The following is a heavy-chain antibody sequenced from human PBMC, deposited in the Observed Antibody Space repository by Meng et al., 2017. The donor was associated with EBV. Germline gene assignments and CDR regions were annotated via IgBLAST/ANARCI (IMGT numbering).Heavy chain of an antibody. Sequence: QVQLLHAGAEVKKPGSSVKGSCRTSGGTFRSDAVSWVRQAPGQGLEWMGGLIPMVGAPHYAQKFQGRVTIIADESTSTHSMELNSLRSEDTAMYYCASESGRGFTPDYWGQGTLVTVSS. J-gene: IGHJ4*02. CDR3: ASESGRGFTPDY. D-gene: IGHD3-10*01. CDR2: LIPMVGAP. CDR1: GGTFRSDA. V-gene: IGHV1-69*01.